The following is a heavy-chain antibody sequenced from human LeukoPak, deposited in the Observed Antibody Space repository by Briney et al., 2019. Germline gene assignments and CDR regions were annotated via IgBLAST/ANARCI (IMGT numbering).Heavy chain of an antibody. CDR3: ARVFNIAAEDGYGMDV. J-gene: IGHJ6*02. CDR2: IDSDGTT. V-gene: IGHV3-66*01. Sequence: GGSLRLSCAASGFIVSSNYMSWVRQAPGKGLEWVSLIDSDGTTYYADSVKGRFTISRDNSKNTLYLQMNSLRVEDTAVYYCARVFNIAAEDGYGMDVWGQGTTVTVSS. D-gene: IGHD6-13*01. CDR1: GFIVSSNY.